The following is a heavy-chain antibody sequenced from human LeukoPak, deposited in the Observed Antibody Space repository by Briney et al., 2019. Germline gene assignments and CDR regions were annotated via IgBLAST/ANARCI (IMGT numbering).Heavy chain of an antibody. V-gene: IGHV4-59*01. CDR2: ITNSGST. CDR1: GASITSYY. D-gene: IGHD3-3*01. CDR3: ARRFLGVEFDY. Sequence: PSETLALTCTVSGASITSYYWGWIRQPPVKGLEWIGSITNSGSTNYNPPLKSRVTISLDTSKNQFSLKLSSVTAADTAVYYCARRFLGVEFDYWGQGTLVTVSS. J-gene: IGHJ4*02.